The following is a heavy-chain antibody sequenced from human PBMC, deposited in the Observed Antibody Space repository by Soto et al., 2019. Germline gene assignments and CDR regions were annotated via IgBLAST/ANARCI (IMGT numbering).Heavy chain of an antibody. Sequence: SETLSLTCTVSGGSISSGDYYWSWMRQPPGKGLEWIGYIYYSGSTYYNPALKRRVTISVDTSKNQFSLKLSSVTAADAAVYYCAREIVVVPAAIVAPQYYYYYGMDVWGPGTPVTVSS. V-gene: IGHV4-30-4*01. D-gene: IGHD2-2*01. CDR1: GGSISSGDYY. CDR2: IYYSGST. J-gene: IGHJ6*02. CDR3: AREIVVVPAAIVAPQYYYYYGMDV.